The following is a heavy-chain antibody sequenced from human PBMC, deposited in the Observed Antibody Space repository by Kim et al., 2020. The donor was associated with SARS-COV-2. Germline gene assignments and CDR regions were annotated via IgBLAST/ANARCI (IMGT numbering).Heavy chain of an antibody. CDR2: IYRGGGT. J-gene: IGHJ6*02. Sequence: GGSLRLSCAASGFTVSSNYMTWVRQAPGKGLEWVSLIYRGGGTYFADSVRCRFTISRDNSKNALYLQMNNLRVEDTAVSFCARGSGLVVEPSAMGSDGLDVSSQATTVTVSS. V-gene: IGHV3-53*03. D-gene: IGHD2-2*01. CDR3: ARGSGLVVEPSAMGSDGLDV. CDR1: GFTVSSNY.